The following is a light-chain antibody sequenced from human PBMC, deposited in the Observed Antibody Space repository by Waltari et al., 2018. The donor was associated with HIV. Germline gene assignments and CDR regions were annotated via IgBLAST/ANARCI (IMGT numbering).Light chain of an antibody. Sequence: SYELTQPPPASVSPGQTARISCSGDALPTQYVSWYQQSPGQAPVMVIYRDKERPSGIPDRFSGSSAGTTVTLTISGVQAEDEADYYCQSADSTGTYWVFGGGTKLTVL. V-gene: IGLV3-25*03. J-gene: IGLJ3*02. CDR2: RDK. CDR3: QSADSTGTYWV. CDR1: ALPTQY.